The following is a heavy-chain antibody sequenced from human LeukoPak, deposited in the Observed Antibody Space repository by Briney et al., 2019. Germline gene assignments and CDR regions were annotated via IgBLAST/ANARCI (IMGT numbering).Heavy chain of an antibody. CDR3: ARPDDYNLGPFNY. D-gene: IGHD5-24*01. J-gene: IGHJ4*02. CDR1: GGSISSSSYY. Sequence: SETLSPTCTVSGGSISSSSYYWGWIRQPPGKGLEWIGSIYYSGSTYYNPSLKSRVTISVDTSKNQFSLKLSSVTAADTAVYYCARPDDYNLGPFNYWGQGTLVTVSS. CDR2: IYYSGST. V-gene: IGHV4-39*01.